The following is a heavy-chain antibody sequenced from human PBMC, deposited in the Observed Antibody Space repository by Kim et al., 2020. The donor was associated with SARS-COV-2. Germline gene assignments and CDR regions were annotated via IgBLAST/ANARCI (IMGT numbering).Heavy chain of an antibody. CDR1: GYSFTSFG. Sequence: ASVKVSCTASGYSFTSFGITWVRQAPGQGLEWVGWISTYSGDANYAQNFQGRVTMTRDTSTTTAYIELGSLRPDDTAVYYCARGQWSQSAVDLWGQGTLVTVSS. J-gene: IGHJ5*02. D-gene: IGHD6-19*01. CDR2: ISTYSGDA. CDR3: ARGQWSQSAVDL. V-gene: IGHV1-18*01.